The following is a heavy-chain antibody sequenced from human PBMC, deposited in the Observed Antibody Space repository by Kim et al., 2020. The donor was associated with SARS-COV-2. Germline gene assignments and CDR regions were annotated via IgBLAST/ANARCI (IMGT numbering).Heavy chain of an antibody. CDR1: GFSFSSYS. V-gene: IGHV3-48*01. CDR3: ARLGSGDTVFDFYY. D-gene: IGHD3-3*01. CDR2: ISSRSTTI. J-gene: IGHJ4*02. Sequence: GGSLRLSCAGSGFSFSSYSLNWVRQAPGKGLEWVSYISSRSTTIYYADSVKGRFTISRANVKNLLFLQMDSLRAEDTAVYYCARLGSGDTVFDFYYWAPG.